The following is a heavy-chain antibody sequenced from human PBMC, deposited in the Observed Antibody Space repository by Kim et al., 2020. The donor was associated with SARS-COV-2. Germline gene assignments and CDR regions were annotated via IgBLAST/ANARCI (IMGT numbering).Heavy chain of an antibody. Sequence: SETLSLTCTVSGGSISSGGYYWSWIRQHPGKGLEWIGYIYYSGSTYYNPSLKSRVTISVDTSKNQFSLKLSSVTAADTAVYYCAIDLAQDYGDYLMVDPWGQRPLVTVS. CDR2: IYYSGST. D-gene: IGHD4-17*01. CDR1: GGSISSGGYY. J-gene: IGHJ5*02. CDR3: AIDLAQDYGDYLMVDP. V-gene: IGHV4-31*03.